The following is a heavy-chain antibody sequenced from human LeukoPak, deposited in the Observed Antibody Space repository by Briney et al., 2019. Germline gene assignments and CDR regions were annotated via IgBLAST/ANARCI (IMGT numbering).Heavy chain of an antibody. CDR1: GGSIRSSSYY. J-gene: IGHJ5*02. Sequence: SETLSLTCTVSGGSIRSSSYYWAWIRQPPGKGLEWIGSINYSGNTYYNPSLKSRVTISVDTSKSQFFLKLSSVTAADTALYYCARQKWITMVRGVINWFDPWGQGTLVTVSS. V-gene: IGHV4-39*01. CDR3: ARQKWITMVRGVINWFDP. D-gene: IGHD3-10*01. CDR2: INYSGNT.